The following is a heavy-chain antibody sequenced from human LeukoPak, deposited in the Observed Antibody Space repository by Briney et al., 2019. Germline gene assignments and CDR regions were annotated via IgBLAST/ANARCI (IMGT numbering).Heavy chain of an antibody. V-gene: IGHV1-69*04. CDR1: GGTFSSYA. CDR2: SIPIFGIA. CDR3: ARDPYIVGATNFRTNLDNDAFDI. D-gene: IGHD1-26*01. Sequence: SVKVSCKASGGTFSSYAISWVRQAPGQGLEWMGRSIPIFGIANYAQKFQGRVTITADKSTSTAYMELSSMRSEDTAVYYCARDPYIVGATNFRTNLDNDAFDIWGQGTMVTVSS. J-gene: IGHJ3*02.